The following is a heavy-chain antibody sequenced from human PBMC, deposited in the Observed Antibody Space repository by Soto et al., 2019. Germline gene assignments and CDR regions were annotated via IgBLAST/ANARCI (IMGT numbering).Heavy chain of an antibody. J-gene: IGHJ4*02. CDR2: IYYSGST. V-gene: IGHV4-39*01. D-gene: IGHD5-12*01. Sequence: QLQLQESGPGLVKPSETLSLTCTVSGGSISSSSYYWGWIRQPPGKGLEWIGSIYYSGSTYYNPSLKSRVTITVDTSKNQFSLMLSSVTAADTAVYYWADGNGYKLGYFDYWGQGTPVTVSS. CDR3: ADGNGYKLGYFDY. CDR1: GGSISSSSYY.